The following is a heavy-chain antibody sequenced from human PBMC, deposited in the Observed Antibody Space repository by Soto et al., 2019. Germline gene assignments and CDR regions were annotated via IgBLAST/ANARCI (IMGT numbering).Heavy chain of an antibody. J-gene: IGHJ4*02. CDR3: ARRSYDILTGYYFFDY. V-gene: IGHV4-31*03. D-gene: IGHD3-9*01. CDR1: GGSISSGGYY. Sequence: SETLSLTCTVSGGSISSGGYYWSWIRQHPGKGLEWIGYIYYSGSTYYNPSLKSRVTISVDTSKNQFSLKLSSVTAADTAVYYCARRSYDILTGYYFFDYWGQGTLVTVSS. CDR2: IYYSGST.